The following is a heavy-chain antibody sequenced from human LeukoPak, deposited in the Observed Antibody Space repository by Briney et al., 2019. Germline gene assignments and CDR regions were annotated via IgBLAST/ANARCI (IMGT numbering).Heavy chain of an antibody. Sequence: SETLSLTCTVSGGSIRSSYYYWGWIRQPPGKGLEWIGSIYDSGSTYYNPSLKSRVTISVDTSKNQFSLKLSSVTAADTALYYCARHSGLRSPFDPWGQGTLVTVTS. CDR1: GGSIRSSYYY. CDR2: IYDSGST. CDR3: ARHSGLRSPFDP. V-gene: IGHV4-39*01. D-gene: IGHD3-3*01. J-gene: IGHJ5*02.